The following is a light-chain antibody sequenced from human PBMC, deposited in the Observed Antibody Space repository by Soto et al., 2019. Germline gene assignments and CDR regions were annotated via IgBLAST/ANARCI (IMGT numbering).Light chain of an antibody. CDR2: AAS. J-gene: IGKJ3*01. V-gene: IGKV1-9*01. Sequence: DIQLTQSPSFLSASVGDRVTITCRASQGISSYLAWYQQKPGKAPKLLIYAASTLQSGVPSRFSGSGSWTNFPLTISSLQPEDFASYYCQQLNSYPLFGPGTKVDIK. CDR3: QQLNSYPL. CDR1: QGISSY.